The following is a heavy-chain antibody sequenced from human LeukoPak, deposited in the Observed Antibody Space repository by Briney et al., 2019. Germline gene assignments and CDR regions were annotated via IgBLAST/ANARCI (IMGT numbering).Heavy chain of an antibody. Sequence: ASVKVSCKASGYTFTSYGISWVRQAPGQGLEWMGWISAYNGNTNYAQKLQGRVTMTTDTSTSTAYMELRSLRSDDTAVYYCARARGSSGWYLNWFDPWGQGTLVTVSS. CDR1: GYTFTSYG. V-gene: IGHV1-18*01. J-gene: IGHJ5*02. D-gene: IGHD6-19*01. CDR2: ISAYNGNT. CDR3: ARARGSSGWYLNWFDP.